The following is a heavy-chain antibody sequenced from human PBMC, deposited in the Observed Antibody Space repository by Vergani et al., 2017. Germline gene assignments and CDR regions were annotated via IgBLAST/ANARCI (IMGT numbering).Heavy chain of an antibody. V-gene: IGHV1-46*03. CDR2: INPSGGST. Sequence: QVQLVQSGAEVKKPGASVKVSCQASGYTFTSYYIHWVRQAPGQGLEWMGIINPSGGSTSYAQKFQGRVTMTRDTSTSTVYMELSSLRSEDTAVYYCARARHSRAVDYWGQGTLVGVSS. J-gene: IGHJ4*02. CDR3: ARARHSRAVDY. D-gene: IGHD6-13*01. CDR1: GYTFTSYY.